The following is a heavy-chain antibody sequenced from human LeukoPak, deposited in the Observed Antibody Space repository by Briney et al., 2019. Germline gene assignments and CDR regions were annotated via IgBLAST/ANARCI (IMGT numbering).Heavy chain of an antibody. D-gene: IGHD1-26*01. V-gene: IGHV3-23*01. J-gene: IGHJ4*02. CDR3: AKDVGTTSDYFDY. Sequence: GGSLRLSYAASGFTLSNYAMSWVRQAPGRGLEWVSTMTTNTGTYYADSVKGRFSISRETSKNTLYLQMNSLRGDDTAVYYCAKDVGTTSDYFDYWGQGTLVTVSS. CDR1: GFTLSNYA. CDR2: MTTNTGT.